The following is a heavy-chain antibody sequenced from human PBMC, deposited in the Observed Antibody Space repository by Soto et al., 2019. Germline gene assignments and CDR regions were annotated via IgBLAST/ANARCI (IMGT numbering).Heavy chain of an antibody. CDR2: ISYDGSNK. CDR1: GFTFSSYA. V-gene: IGHV3-30-3*01. J-gene: IGHJ3*02. D-gene: IGHD6-13*01. Sequence: QVQLVESGGGVVQPGRSLRLSCAASGFTFSSYAMHWVRQAPGKGLEWVAVISYDGSNKYYADSVKGRFTISRDNSKNTLYLQMNSLRAEDTAVYYCARVPGIAAAGTMGAFDIWGQGTMVTVSS. CDR3: ARVPGIAAAGTMGAFDI.